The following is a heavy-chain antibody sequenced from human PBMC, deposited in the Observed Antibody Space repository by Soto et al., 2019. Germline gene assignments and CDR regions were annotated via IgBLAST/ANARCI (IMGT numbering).Heavy chain of an antibody. J-gene: IGHJ4*02. CDR2: INAGYGNT. D-gene: IGHD3-9*01. Sequence: ASVKVSCKASGYAFTSYTIHWVRQAPGQRLEWMGWINAGYGNTKYSQKFQGRVTITRDTSASTAYMELNSLRSEDPAVYYCARTYYDILTSYSPNPFDYWGQGTLVTVSS. V-gene: IGHV1-3*01. CDR1: GYAFTSYT. CDR3: ARTYYDILTSYSPNPFDY.